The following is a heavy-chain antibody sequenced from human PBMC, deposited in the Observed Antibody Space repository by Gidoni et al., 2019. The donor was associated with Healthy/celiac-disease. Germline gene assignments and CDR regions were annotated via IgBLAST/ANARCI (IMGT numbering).Heavy chain of an antibody. D-gene: IGHD6-19*01. CDR2: ISYDGSNK. CDR3: ARGSVAGTLDY. V-gene: IGHV3-30-3*01. J-gene: IGHJ4*02. CDR1: GFNFSSYA. Sequence: QVQLVESGGGVVRPGRSLRLSCAESGFNFSSYAMHGVRQAPGKGLEWVAVISYDGSNKYYADSVKGRFTISRDNSKNTLYLQMNSLRAEDTAVYYCARGSVAGTLDYWGQGTLVTVSS.